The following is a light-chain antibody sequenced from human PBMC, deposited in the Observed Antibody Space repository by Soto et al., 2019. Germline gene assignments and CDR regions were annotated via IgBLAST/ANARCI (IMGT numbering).Light chain of an antibody. J-gene: IGKJ3*01. CDR3: QQYGSSPPYT. Sequence: EIVLTQSPGTLSLSPGDRATLSCRASHSVSSSYLAWYQQKPGQAPRLLIYGASSRATGIPDRFSGSGSGTDFTLTICRLEPEDFAVYYCQQYGSSPPYTFGPGTKVDIK. CDR1: HSVSSSY. CDR2: GAS. V-gene: IGKV3-20*01.